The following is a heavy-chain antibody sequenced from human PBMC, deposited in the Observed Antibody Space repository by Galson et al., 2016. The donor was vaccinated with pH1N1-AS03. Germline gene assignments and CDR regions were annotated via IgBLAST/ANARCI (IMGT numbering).Heavy chain of an antibody. Sequence: SVKVSCKASGYIFTGFYVHWVRQAPGQGLEWMGWINTDSGVTNYAQKFEAWVTMTRDTSVSTAYMELYGLKSDDRAVYYCARDPRGPCTSATCPTTSYFGMDVWGQGTTVIVSS. CDR1: GYIFTGFY. V-gene: IGHV1-2*04. CDR3: ARDPRGPCTSATCPTTSYFGMDV. J-gene: IGHJ6*02. D-gene: IGHD2-2*01. CDR2: INTDSGVT.